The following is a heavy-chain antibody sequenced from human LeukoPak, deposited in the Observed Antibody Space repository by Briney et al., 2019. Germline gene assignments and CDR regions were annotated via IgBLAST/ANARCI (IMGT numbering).Heavy chain of an antibody. CDR3: ARVRFRVTGLDFDY. D-gene: IGHD3-3*01. V-gene: IGHV4-39*07. CDR1: GGSISSSNYY. J-gene: IGHJ4*02. Sequence: SETLSLTCTVSGGSISSSNYYWGWIRQSPGMGLDWIGSISHTGSTYHNPSLKSRVTISVDTSKNQFSLKLSSVTAADTAVYYCARVRFRVTGLDFDYWGQGTLVTVSS. CDR2: ISHTGST.